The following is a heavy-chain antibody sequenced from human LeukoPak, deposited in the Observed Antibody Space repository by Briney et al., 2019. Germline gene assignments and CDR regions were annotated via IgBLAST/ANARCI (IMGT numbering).Heavy chain of an antibody. D-gene: IGHD6-13*01. Sequence: PGGSLRLSCAASGFTVSGYGIHWVRQAPGKGLEWRAVISYDGSHIYYADSVKGRFTISRDSSKNTLYLQMNSLRTDDTAVYYCARDRSNSWTFDYWGQGTLVTVSS. CDR1: GFTVSGYG. CDR3: ARDRSNSWTFDY. CDR2: ISYDGSHI. V-gene: IGHV3-30*03. J-gene: IGHJ4*02.